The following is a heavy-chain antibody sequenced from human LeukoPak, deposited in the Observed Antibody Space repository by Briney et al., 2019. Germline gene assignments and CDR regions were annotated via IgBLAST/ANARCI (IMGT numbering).Heavy chain of an antibody. Sequence: PGRSLRLSCAASGFTFSSYGMHWVRQAPGKGLEWVAVISYDGSNKYYADSVKGRFTISRDNSKNTLYLQMNSLRAEDTAVYYCASAVRGVVNFDYWGQGTLVTVSS. D-gene: IGHD3-10*02. CDR3: ASAVRGVVNFDY. CDR2: ISYDGSNK. CDR1: GFTFSSYG. J-gene: IGHJ4*02. V-gene: IGHV3-30*03.